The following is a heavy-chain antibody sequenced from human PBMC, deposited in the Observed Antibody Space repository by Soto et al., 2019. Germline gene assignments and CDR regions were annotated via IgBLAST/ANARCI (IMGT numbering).Heavy chain of an antibody. V-gene: IGHV1-69*01. Sequence: QVQLVQSGAEVKKPGSSVKVSCKASGGTFSSYAISWVRQAPGQGLEWMGGIIPIFGTANYAQKFQGRVTITADESTSTAYMELSSLRSEDTAVYYCARAPLIAAAASTRYYYGMDVWGQGTKVTVSS. D-gene: IGHD6-13*01. J-gene: IGHJ6*02. CDR2: IIPIFGTA. CDR1: GGTFSSYA. CDR3: ARAPLIAAAASTRYYYGMDV.